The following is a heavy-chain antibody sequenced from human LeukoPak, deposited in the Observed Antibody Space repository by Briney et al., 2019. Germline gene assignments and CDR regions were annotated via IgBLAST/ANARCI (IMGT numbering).Heavy chain of an antibody. D-gene: IGHD5-24*01. CDR3: ASPGEVARGRPLDY. J-gene: IGHJ4*02. Sequence: SETPSLTCTVSGGSISSSSYYWGWIRQPPGKGLEWIGSIYYSGSTYYNPSLKSRVTISVDTSKNQFSLKLSSVTAADTAVYYCASPGEVARGRPLDYWGQGTLVTVSS. V-gene: IGHV4-39*01. CDR1: GGSISSSSYY. CDR2: IYYSGST.